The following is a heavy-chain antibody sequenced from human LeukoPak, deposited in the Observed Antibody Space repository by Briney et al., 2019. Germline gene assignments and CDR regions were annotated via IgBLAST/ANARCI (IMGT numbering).Heavy chain of an antibody. Sequence: SETLSLTCTVPGGSISSSSYYWGWIRQPPGKGLEWIGSIYYSGSTYYNPSLKSRVTISVDTSKNQFSLKLSSVTAADTAVYYCARDGGMIVVGSGAFDIWGQGTMVTVSS. J-gene: IGHJ3*02. V-gene: IGHV4-39*02. CDR3: ARDGGMIVVGSGAFDI. CDR2: IYYSGST. D-gene: IGHD3-22*01. CDR1: GGSISSSSYY.